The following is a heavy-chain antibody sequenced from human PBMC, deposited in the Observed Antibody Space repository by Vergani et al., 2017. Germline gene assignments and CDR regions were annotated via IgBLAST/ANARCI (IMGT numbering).Heavy chain of an antibody. CDR3: AGESGAAAGLDYFDY. CDR1: GGTFSSYA. J-gene: IGHJ4*02. CDR2: NIPIFGTA. Sequence: QVQLVQSGAEVKKPGSSVKVSCKASGGTFSSYAISWVRQAPGQGLEWMGGNIPIFGTANYAQKFQGRVTITAEESTSTAYMELSSLGSEDTAVYYCAGESGAAAGLDYFDYWGQGTLVTVSS. D-gene: IGHD6-13*01. V-gene: IGHV1-69*01.